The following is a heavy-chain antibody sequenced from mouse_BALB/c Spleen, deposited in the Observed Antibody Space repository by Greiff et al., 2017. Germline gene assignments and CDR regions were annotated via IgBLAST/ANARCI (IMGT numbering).Heavy chain of an antibody. D-gene: IGHD2-1*01. CDR3: ARAEGNYPWFAY. CDR2: ISSGGST. V-gene: IGHV5-6-5*01. Sequence: EVKVVESGGGLVQPGGSLKLSCAASGFTFSSYAMSWVRQTPEKRLEWVASISSGGSTYYPDSVKGRFTISRDNARNSLYLQMSSLRSEDTAMYYCARAEGNYPWFAYWGQGTLVTVSA. CDR1: GFTFSSYA. J-gene: IGHJ3*01.